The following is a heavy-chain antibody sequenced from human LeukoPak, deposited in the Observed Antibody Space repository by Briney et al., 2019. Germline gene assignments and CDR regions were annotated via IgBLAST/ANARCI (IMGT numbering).Heavy chain of an antibody. CDR2: IHHSGST. CDR3: ARNPEGYGSGSYLDY. CDR1: GGSISSYY. V-gene: IGHV4-59*01. D-gene: IGHD3-10*01. J-gene: IGHJ4*02. Sequence: SETLSLTCSVSGGSISSYYWNWIRQPPGKGLEWIGYIHHSGSTNYNPSLKSRVTISVDTSKNQISLKMNSVTAADTAVYYCARNPEGYGSGSYLDYWGQGTLVTVSS.